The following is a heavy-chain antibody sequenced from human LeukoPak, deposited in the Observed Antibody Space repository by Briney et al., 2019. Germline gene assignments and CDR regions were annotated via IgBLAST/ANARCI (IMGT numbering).Heavy chain of an antibody. D-gene: IGHD6-13*01. J-gene: IGHJ4*02. Sequence: GGSLRLSCAASGFTFSSYGMHWVRQAPGKGLEWVAVIWYDGSNKYYADSVKGRFTISRDNSKNTLYLQMNSLRAEDTAVYYCAKEPWYSSSWYFDYWGQGTLVTVSS. V-gene: IGHV3-33*06. CDR1: GFTFSSYG. CDR3: AKEPWYSSSWYFDY. CDR2: IWYDGSNK.